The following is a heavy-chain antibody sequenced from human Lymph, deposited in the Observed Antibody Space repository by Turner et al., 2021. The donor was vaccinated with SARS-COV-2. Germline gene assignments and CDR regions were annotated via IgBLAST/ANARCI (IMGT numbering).Heavy chain of an antibody. CDR2: INPNSGGT. CDR3: ARDVERYNDFWSGYSGGYGLDV. D-gene: IGHD3-3*01. CDR1: GYTFTGYY. V-gene: IGHV1-2*02. J-gene: IGHJ6*02. Sequence: QVQLVQSGAEGKKPGDSVKVSCKASGYTFTGYYMHWVRQAPGQGLGWMGWINPNSGGTNYAQKFQGRVTMTRDTSISTAYMELSRLRSDDTAVYYCARDVERYNDFWSGYSGGYGLDVWGQGTTVTVSS.